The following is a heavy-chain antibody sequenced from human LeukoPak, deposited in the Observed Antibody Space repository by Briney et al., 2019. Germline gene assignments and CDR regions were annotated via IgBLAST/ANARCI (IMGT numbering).Heavy chain of an antibody. CDR3: VGDFDY. J-gene: IGHJ4*02. CDR1: GLTFNDYG. D-gene: IGHD3-16*01. V-gene: IGHV3-30*02. Sequence: GGSLRLSCAASGLTFNDYGMHWVRQAPGKGLEWVAFTRSDGNNKFYADSVKGRLSISRDNSQNIVYLQMNSLRPEDTAMYFCVGDFDYWGQGTLVTVSS. CDR2: TRSDGNNK.